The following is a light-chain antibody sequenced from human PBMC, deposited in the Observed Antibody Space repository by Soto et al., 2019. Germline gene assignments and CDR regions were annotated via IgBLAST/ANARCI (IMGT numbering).Light chain of an antibody. CDR3: APHSRHSRW. V-gene: IGKV3-20*01. J-gene: IGKJ1*01. CDR1: QSINSSR. CDR2: GSS. Sequence: SPGERATLSCKATQSINSSRLAWYQQTPGQTPRLLIYGSSSTATGIPDRISGSGCGTDFTITISRLESEDFAVYYFAPHSRHSRWFGLRTKV.